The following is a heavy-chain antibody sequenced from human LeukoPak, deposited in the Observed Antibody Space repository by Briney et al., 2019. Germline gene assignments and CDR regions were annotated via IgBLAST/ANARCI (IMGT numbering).Heavy chain of an antibody. CDR2: ISGGGRTT. D-gene: IGHD3-10*01. Sequence: PGGSLRLSCAASGFVFTDHAMSWVRQAPGRGLEWVSVISGGGRTTEYADSVKGRFSISRDNSKNTLYLQMNSLRAEDTALYYCAKEMGSSQPFDYWGQGTLVTVSS. CDR1: GFVFTDHA. V-gene: IGHV3-23*01. J-gene: IGHJ4*02. CDR3: AKEMGSSQPFDY.